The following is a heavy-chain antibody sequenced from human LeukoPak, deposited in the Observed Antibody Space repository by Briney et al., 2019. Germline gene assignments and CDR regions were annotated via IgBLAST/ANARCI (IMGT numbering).Heavy chain of an antibody. CDR2: IYTSGST. Sequence: SETLSLTCTVSGGSISSYYWSWIRQPAGKGLEWIGRIYTSGSTNYNPSLKSRVTISVATSKNQFSLKLRSVTAADTAVYYCARAGTIAARGYYYYYYYMDVWGKGTTVTVSS. J-gene: IGHJ6*03. V-gene: IGHV4-4*07. CDR1: GGSISSYY. CDR3: ARAGTIAARGYYYYYYYMDV. D-gene: IGHD6-6*01.